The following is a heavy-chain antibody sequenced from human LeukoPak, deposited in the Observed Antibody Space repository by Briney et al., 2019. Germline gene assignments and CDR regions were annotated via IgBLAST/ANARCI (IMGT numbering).Heavy chain of an antibody. CDR3: ARESTVTTLDY. V-gene: IGHV4-4*07. J-gene: IGHJ4*02. CDR1: GGSISSYY. CDR2: IYTSGST. D-gene: IGHD4-17*01. Sequence: SETLSLTCTVSGGSISSYYWSWIRQPAGKGLEWIGRIYTSGSTYYNPSLKSRVTISVDTSKNQFSLKLSSVTAADTAVYYCARESTVTTLDYWGQGTLVTVSS.